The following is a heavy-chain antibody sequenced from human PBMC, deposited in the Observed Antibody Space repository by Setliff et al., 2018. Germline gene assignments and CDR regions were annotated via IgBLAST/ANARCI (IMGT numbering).Heavy chain of an antibody. J-gene: IGHJ6*03. CDR3: ARMSGFLYMDV. CDR2: MYPGRST. V-gene: IGHV4-59*04. Sequence: PSETLSLTCTVSGGSISSHYWSWIRQPPGKGLEWIGSMYPGRSTYYNPSLRSRVTMSVGTSKNHFSLKLSSVTAADTSVYYCARMSGFLYMDVWGKGTTVTVSS. D-gene: IGHD3-3*01. CDR1: GGSISSHY.